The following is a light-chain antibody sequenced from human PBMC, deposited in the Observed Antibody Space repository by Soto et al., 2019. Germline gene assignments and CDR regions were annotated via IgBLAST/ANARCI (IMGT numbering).Light chain of an antibody. CDR1: QDISRW. J-gene: IGKJ5*01. Sequence: DIQMTQSPSSVSASVGDRVTITCRASQDISRWLAWYQQKPGKAPKLLIYAASSLQSGVPSRFSGSGFGTDFTLTISSLQPEDFATYFCQQLNSFPPSSTFGQGTRLEIK. CDR3: QQLNSFPPSST. V-gene: IGKV1-12*01. CDR2: AAS.